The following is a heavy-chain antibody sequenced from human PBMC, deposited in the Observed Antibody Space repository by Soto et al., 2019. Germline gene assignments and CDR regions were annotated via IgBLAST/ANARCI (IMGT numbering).Heavy chain of an antibody. CDR3: VQTTGWPGFDF. CDR1: GFAVSSKY. Sequence: EVQLVESGGGLNQPGGSLRLSCAASGFAVSSKYMTWVRQAPGKGLVWVSVIYGGGTTYYADSVKGRFTISRDTSKNTLHLHMNSLRAEDTAVYYCVQTTGWPGFDFWGQGTLVTVSS. V-gene: IGHV3-53*01. J-gene: IGHJ4*02. D-gene: IGHD6-19*01. CDR2: IYGGGTT.